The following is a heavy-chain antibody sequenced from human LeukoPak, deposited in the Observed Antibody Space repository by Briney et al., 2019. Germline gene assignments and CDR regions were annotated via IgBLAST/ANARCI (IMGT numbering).Heavy chain of an antibody. D-gene: IGHD2-2*01. V-gene: IGHV3-30*02. CDR1: GFSFSTYG. Sequence: GGSLRLSCAASGFSFSTYGMHWVRQAPGKGLGWVAHIRYDGSNKDYADSAKGRFTISRDNSKNTLYLQMDSLRAGDTAVYYCAKDPCSSTTCYASLNYWGQGTLVTVSS. CDR3: AKDPCSSTTCYASLNY. CDR2: IRYDGSNK. J-gene: IGHJ4*02.